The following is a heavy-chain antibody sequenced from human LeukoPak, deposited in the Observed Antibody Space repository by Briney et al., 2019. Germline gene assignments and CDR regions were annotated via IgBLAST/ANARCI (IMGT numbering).Heavy chain of an antibody. V-gene: IGHV1-18*01. CDR3: AKDYRSSSWYYFDY. Sequence: EASVKVSCKASGYTFTSYGISWVRQAPGQGLEWMGWISAYNGNTNYAQKLQGRVTMTTDTSTSTAYMELSSLRSEDTAVYYCAKDYRSSSWYYFDYWGQGTLVTVSS. CDR2: ISAYNGNT. CDR1: GYTFTSYG. J-gene: IGHJ4*02. D-gene: IGHD6-13*01.